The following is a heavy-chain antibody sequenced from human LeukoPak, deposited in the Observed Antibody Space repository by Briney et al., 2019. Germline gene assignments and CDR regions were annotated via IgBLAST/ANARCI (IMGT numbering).Heavy chain of an antibody. D-gene: IGHD1-26*01. CDR1: GGSFSGYY. CDR2: INHSGST. CDR3: ASEEIVGATLDY. V-gene: IGHV4-34*01. Sequence: PSETLSLTCAVYGGSFSGYYWSWIRQPPGKGLEWIGEINHSGSTNYNPSLKSRVTISVDTSKNQFSLKLSSATAADTAVYYCASEEIVGATLDYWGQGTLVTVSS. J-gene: IGHJ4*02.